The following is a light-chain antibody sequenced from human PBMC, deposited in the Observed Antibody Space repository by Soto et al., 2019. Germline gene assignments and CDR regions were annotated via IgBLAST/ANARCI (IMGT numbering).Light chain of an antibody. Sequence: DIEMPQSHSSVSASVGNRVTTTCRASQDLSSWLAWYQQKPGKAPKLLIYDASDLETGVPSRFSGSGSGTDFTLTISSLQPEDFATYFCQQSYSTPITFGQGTRLEI. CDR1: QDLSSW. CDR3: QQSYSTPIT. CDR2: DAS. V-gene: IGKV1-39*01. J-gene: IGKJ5*01.